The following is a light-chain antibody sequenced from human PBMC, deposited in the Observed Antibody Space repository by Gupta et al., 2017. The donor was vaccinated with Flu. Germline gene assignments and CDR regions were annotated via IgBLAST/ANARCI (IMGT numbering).Light chain of an antibody. CDR2: KDG. CDR1: KSGYKY. J-gene: IGLJ2*01. Sequence: SFALTQPPSLSVSPGQTASITCSGAKSGYKYASWYQQKQGHCPMLVIVKDGTRPSGIPELFSSSSSGNTATLTSSGTQARDDAYYYCQAWNSSTVVFGGGTRLTVL. V-gene: IGLV3-1*01. CDR3: QAWNSSTVV.